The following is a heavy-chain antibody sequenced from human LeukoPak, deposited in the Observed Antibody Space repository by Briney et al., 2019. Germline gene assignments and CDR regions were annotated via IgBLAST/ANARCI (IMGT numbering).Heavy chain of an antibody. CDR2: ISDSGST. Sequence: SETLSLTCTVSGGSINGYYWTWIRQPPGKGLEWIGYISDSGSTNYSPSLKSRATMSVDSSNTEFSLRLNSVTAADTAVYYCARVFRGAVTSNWFDPWGQGTLVTVSS. D-gene: IGHD4-17*01. J-gene: IGHJ5*02. CDR1: GGSINGYY. CDR3: ARVFRGAVTSNWFDP. V-gene: IGHV4-59*01.